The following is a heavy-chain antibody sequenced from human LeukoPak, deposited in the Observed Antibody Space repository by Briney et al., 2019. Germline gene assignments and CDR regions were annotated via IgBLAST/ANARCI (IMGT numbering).Heavy chain of an antibody. V-gene: IGHV5-51*01. CDR1: GYTFTTYW. Sequence: GESLKISCKGSGYTFTTYWIGWVRQMPGKGLEYMGIIYPGDSDTRYSPSFQGQVTISADESISTAYLQWSSLKASDSAMYYCVRSRRIAGVGRLLYRLDYWGQGTLVTVSS. CDR2: IYPGDSDT. J-gene: IGHJ4*02. CDR3: VRSRRIAGVGRLLYRLDY. D-gene: IGHD2-2*01.